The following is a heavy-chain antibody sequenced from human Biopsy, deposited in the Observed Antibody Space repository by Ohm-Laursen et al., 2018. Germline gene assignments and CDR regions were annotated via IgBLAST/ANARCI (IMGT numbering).Heavy chain of an antibody. J-gene: IGHJ4*02. CDR1: GDSVSSGSFY. Sequence: PSDTLSLTCSVSGDSVSSGSFYWTWIRQPPGQGLEYIGYIYDRGSTANYNPSLESRVTMSVDMPKNQFSLKLSSVTAADTATYYCARGMRSSGWPYFDSWGQGTLVTVSS. CDR3: ARGMRSSGWPYFDS. V-gene: IGHV4-61*01. CDR2: IYDRGSTA. D-gene: IGHD6-19*01.